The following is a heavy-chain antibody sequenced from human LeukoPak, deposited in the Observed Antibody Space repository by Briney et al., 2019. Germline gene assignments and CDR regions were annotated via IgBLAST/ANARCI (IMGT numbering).Heavy chain of an antibody. Sequence: PGGSLRLACAASGFTFNTYWMSWVRQAPGKGLEWVANIKEDGNEKHYANSVKGRFTISRDNSKNTLYLQMNSLRAEDTAVYYCANSQLRFLEWLVYWGQGTLVTVSS. V-gene: IGHV3-7*01. D-gene: IGHD3-3*01. J-gene: IGHJ4*02. CDR2: IKEDGNEK. CDR1: GFTFNTYW. CDR3: ANSQLRFLEWLVY.